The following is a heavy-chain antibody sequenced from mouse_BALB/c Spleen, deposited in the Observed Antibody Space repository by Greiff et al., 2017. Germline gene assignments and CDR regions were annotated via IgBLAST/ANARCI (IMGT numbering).Heavy chain of an antibody. CDR3: ARHYDYGFAY. V-gene: IGHV5-9-4*01. D-gene: IGHD2-4*01. Sequence: EVKVVESGGGLVKPGGSLKLSCAASGFTFSSYAMSWVRQSPEKRLEWVAEISSGGSYTYYPDTVTGRFTISRDNAKNTLYLEMSSLRSEDTAIYYCARHYDYGFAYWGQGTLVTVSA. CDR1: GFTFSSYA. CDR2: ISSGGSYT. J-gene: IGHJ3*01.